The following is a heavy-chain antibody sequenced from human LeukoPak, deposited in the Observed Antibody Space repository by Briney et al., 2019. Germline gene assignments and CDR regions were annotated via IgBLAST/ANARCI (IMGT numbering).Heavy chain of an antibody. Sequence: ASVKVSCKASGYTFTSYGISWVRQAPGQGLEWMGWISAYNGNTNYAQKLQGRVTMTTDTSTSTAYMELRSLRSDDTAVYYCARTDTAMVSYYGMDVWGQGPTVTVSS. V-gene: IGHV1-18*01. D-gene: IGHD5-18*01. CDR2: ISAYNGNT. J-gene: IGHJ6*02. CDR3: ARTDTAMVSYYGMDV. CDR1: GYTFTSYG.